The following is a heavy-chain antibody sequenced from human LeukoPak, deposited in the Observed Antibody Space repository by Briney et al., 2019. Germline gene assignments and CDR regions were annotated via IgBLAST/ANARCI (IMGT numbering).Heavy chain of an antibody. CDR3: ARHQKGGYDSRGFQTPYYYYGMDV. J-gene: IGHJ6*02. Sequence: GESLKISCQASGYQFGVYWIAWVRQMPGKGLEWMGAIYPDGPTSKYSPSFQGQVTISADKSISTAYLQWSSLKASDTAMYYCARHQKGGYDSRGFQTPYYYYGMDVWGQGTTVTVSS. CDR1: GYQFGVYW. CDR2: IYPDGPTS. D-gene: IGHD5-12*01. V-gene: IGHV5-51*01.